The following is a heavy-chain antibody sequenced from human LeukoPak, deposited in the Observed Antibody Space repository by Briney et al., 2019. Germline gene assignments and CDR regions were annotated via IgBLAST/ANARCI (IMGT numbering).Heavy chain of an antibody. CDR1: GFTFSGSA. J-gene: IGHJ4*02. CDR2: IRSKANSYAT. D-gene: IGHD1-7*01. V-gene: IGHV3-73*01. Sequence: SGGSLRLSCAASGFTFSGSAMHWVRQASGKGLEWVGRIRSKANSYATAYAASVKGRFTISRDGSKNTAYLQMNSLKTGDTAVYYCTTYKLELRGGVDYWGQGTLVTVSS. CDR3: TTYKLELRGGVDY.